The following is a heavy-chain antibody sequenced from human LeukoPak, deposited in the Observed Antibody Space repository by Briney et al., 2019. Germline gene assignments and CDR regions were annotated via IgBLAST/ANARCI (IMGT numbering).Heavy chain of an antibody. J-gene: IGHJ3*02. CDR3: AKGSGITFGGVIVSVAFDI. CDR2: ISWNSGSI. Sequence: GGSLRLSCAASGFTFSSYAMHWVRQAPGKGLEWVSGISWNSGSIGYADSVKGRFTISRDNAKNSLYLQMNSLRAEDTALYYCAKGSGITFGGVIVSVAFDIWGQGTMVTVSS. D-gene: IGHD3-16*02. V-gene: IGHV3-9*01. CDR1: GFTFSSYA.